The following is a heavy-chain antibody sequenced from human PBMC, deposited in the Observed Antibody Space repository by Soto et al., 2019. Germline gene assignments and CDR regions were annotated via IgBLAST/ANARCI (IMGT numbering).Heavy chain of an antibody. CDR1: GYTFTGYY. V-gene: IGHV1-2*04. J-gene: IGHJ4*02. CDR2: INPNSGGT. CDR3: ARGGVSYYYDSSASIGFDY. D-gene: IGHD3-22*01. Sequence: ASVKVSCKASGYTFTGYYMHWVRQAPGQGLEWMGWINPNSGGTNYAQKFQGWVTMTRDTSISTAYMELSRLRSDDTAVYYCARGGVSYYYDSSASIGFDYWGQGTLVSVSS.